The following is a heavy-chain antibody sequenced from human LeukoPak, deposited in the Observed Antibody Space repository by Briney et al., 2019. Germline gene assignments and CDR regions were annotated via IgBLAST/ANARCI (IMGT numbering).Heavy chain of an antibody. V-gene: IGHV3-48*03. J-gene: IGHJ6*03. CDR1: GFTFSSYE. D-gene: IGHD3-10*02. CDR2: SSSSGSTR. CDR3: AKEACSGTKCIYYFMDV. Sequence: GGSLRLSCAASGFTFSSYEMNWVRQAPGQGLEWVSHSSSSGSTRYYADSVKGRFIISRDNAKSSVYLQMTSLRAEDTAVYYCAKEACSGTKCIYYFMDVWGKGTTVTVSS.